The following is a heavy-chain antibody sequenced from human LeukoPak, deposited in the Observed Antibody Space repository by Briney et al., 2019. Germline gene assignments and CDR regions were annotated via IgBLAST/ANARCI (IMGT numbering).Heavy chain of an antibody. J-gene: IGHJ4*02. CDR3: SRSQFDY. V-gene: IGHV3-74*03. Sequence: GGSLRLSCEPSGFPFSSYWMLWVRHAPGKGLVWVSRISGDGTIKTYADFVRGRFIVSRDNTKNILYLQTNSLKVEDTATYFCSRSQFDYWGQGVLVTVSS. CDR2: ISGDGTIK. CDR1: GFPFSSYW.